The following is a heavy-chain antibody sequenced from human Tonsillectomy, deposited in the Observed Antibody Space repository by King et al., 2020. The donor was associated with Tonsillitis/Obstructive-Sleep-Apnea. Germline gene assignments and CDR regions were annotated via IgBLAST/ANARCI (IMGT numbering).Heavy chain of an antibody. CDR1: GYTFTSYG. CDR2: ISAYNGHT. V-gene: IGHV1-18*01. D-gene: IGHD3-22*01. CDR3: ARDSMSHYFDSSTYYTFDY. Sequence: VQLVESGGEVKKPGASVKVSCKASGYTFTSYGISWVRQAPGQGLEWMGWISAYNGHTNCAQKFQGRVTITTDTSTSTAYMELRSLRSDDTAVYYCARDSMSHYFDSSTYYTFDYWGQGTLLTVSS. J-gene: IGHJ4*02.